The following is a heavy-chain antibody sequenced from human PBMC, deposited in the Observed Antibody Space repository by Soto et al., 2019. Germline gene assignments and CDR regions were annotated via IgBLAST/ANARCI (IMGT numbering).Heavy chain of an antibody. CDR1: GFTFSNAW. CDR2: IKSKTDGGTT. CDR3: TTDLSGSYPYYFDY. Sequence: GGSLRLSCAASGFTFSNAWMNWVRQAPGKGLEWVGRIKSKTDGGTTDYAAPVKGRFTISRDDSKNTLYLQMNSLKTEDTAVYYCTTDLSGSYPYYFDYWGQGTLVTVSS. V-gene: IGHV3-15*07. J-gene: IGHJ4*02. D-gene: IGHD1-26*01.